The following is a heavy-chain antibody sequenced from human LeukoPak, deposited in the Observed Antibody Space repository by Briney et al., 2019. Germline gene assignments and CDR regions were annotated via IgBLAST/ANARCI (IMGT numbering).Heavy chain of an antibody. CDR2: ISYDGSNK. CDR1: GFTFSSYA. V-gene: IGHV3-30-3*01. J-gene: IGHJ3*02. CDR3: ARVGVWQQLTVHDAFDI. D-gene: IGHD6-13*01. Sequence: GGSLRLSCAASGFTFSSYAMHWVRQAPGKGLEWVAVISYDGSNKYYADSVKGRFTISRDNSENTLYLQMNSLRAEDTAVYYCARVGVWQQLTVHDAFDIWGQGTMVTVSS.